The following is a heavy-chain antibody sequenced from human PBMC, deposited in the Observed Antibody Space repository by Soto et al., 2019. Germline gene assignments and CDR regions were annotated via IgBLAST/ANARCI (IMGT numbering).Heavy chain of an antibody. Sequence: QVQLQESGPGLVKPSQTLSLTCTVSGGSISSGVYYWSWIRQPPGKGREWLGYIFDSGKTYYNPSPKTRLTISADTSKNQFSLKLSSVTAADTAVYYCAGGAGAYCSGGSCHFDDWGQGTLVTVSS. V-gene: IGHV4-30-4*01. J-gene: IGHJ4*02. CDR2: IFDSGKT. CDR3: AGGAGAYCSGGSCHFDD. D-gene: IGHD2-15*01. CDR1: GGSISSGVYY.